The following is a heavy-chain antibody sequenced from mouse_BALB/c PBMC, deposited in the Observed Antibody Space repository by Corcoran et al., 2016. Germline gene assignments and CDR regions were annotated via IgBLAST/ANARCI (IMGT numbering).Heavy chain of an antibody. CDR1: GYTFTKYG. CDR3: ARDGPYGGYFDY. D-gene: IGHD1-1*01. J-gene: IGHJ2*01. Sequence: QIQLVQSGPELKKPGETVKISCRAYGYTFTKYGMNWMKQSPGKGLKWMGWISSYTGEPTYADDFKGRFALSLEASASIAFLQINNLKNEDTATYFCARDGPYGGYFDYWGQGTTLTVSS. CDR2: ISSYTGEP. V-gene: IGHV9-3-1*01.